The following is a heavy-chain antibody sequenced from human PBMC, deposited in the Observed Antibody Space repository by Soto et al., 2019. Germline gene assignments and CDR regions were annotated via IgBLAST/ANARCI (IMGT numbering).Heavy chain of an antibody. CDR3: ARDDCSGGNCYYYYNMDV. Sequence: GGSLRLSCAASGFIFNSYTMNWVRQAPGKGLEWVSFITDTGSTKYADSVKGRFTISRDNARNSVFLQMNSLRDEDTAVYYCARDDCSGGNCYYYYNMDVWGQGTTVTAP. D-gene: IGHD2-15*01. CDR1: GFIFNSYT. J-gene: IGHJ6*02. CDR2: ITDTGSTK. V-gene: IGHV3-48*02.